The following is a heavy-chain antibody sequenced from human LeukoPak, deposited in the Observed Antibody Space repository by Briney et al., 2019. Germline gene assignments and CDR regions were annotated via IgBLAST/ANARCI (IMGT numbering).Heavy chain of an antibody. V-gene: IGHV4-4*07. CDR1: GGPISSYY. Sequence: SETLSLTCTVSGGPISSYYWSWVRQPAGEGMEWVGRIYTSGSTSYNASLKSGVTMSVDTSKNHFSLRLSSVTAADTAVYYCARDRRGIAAAGSVREPAGGWYFDLWGRGTLVTVSS. CDR2: IYTSGST. CDR3: ARDRRGIAAAGSVREPAGGWYFDL. J-gene: IGHJ2*01. D-gene: IGHD6-13*01.